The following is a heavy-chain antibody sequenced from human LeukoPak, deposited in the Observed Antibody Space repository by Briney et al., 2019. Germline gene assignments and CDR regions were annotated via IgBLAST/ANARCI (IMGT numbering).Heavy chain of an antibody. J-gene: IGHJ5*02. CDR1: GFTFSSYS. V-gene: IGHV3-48*04. CDR3: ASSYGSGSYLWFDP. Sequence: GGSLRLSCAASGFTFSSYSMNWVRQAPGKGLEWVSYISSSSSTIYYADSVKGRFTISRDNAKNSLYLQMNSLRAEDTAVYYCASSYGSGSYLWFDPWGQGTLVTVSS. CDR2: ISSSSSTI. D-gene: IGHD3-10*01.